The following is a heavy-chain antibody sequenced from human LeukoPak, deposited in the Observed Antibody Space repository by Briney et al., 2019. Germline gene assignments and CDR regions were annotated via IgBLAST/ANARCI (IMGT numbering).Heavy chain of an antibody. D-gene: IGHD2-21*01. J-gene: IGHJ3*02. Sequence: PGESLRLSCAASGFTFSTYAMSWVRQAPGKGLEWVSGISGSGGSTYYTDSVKGRFTISRDNSKNTLYLQMNSLRAEDTAVYYCAKDRYWNRGGDGIWGQGTMVIVSS. V-gene: IGHV3-23*01. CDR3: AKDRYWNRGGDGI. CDR1: GFTFSTYA. CDR2: ISGSGGST.